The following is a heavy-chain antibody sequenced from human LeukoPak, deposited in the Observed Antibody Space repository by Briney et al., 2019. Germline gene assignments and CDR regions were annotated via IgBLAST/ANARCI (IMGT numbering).Heavy chain of an antibody. Sequence: SETLSLTCAVYGGSFSGYYWSWIRQPPRKGLEWIGEINHSGSTNYNPSLKSRVTISVDTSKNQFSLKLSSVTAADTAVYYCARRTAMVLNYWGQGTLVTVSS. CDR2: INHSGST. CDR3: ARRTAMVLNY. V-gene: IGHV4-34*01. D-gene: IGHD5-18*01. J-gene: IGHJ4*02. CDR1: GGSFSGYY.